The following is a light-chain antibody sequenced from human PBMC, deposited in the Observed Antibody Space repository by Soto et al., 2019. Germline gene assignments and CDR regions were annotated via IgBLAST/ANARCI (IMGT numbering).Light chain of an antibody. Sequence: EILLTQSPGTLSLSPGEGATLSCRASESVSSNYLAWHQQKPGQAPRLLIYGASSRATGIPDRFSGSGSGTDFTLTISRLEPEDFAGYYCQQYGSSPYTFGQGTKLEIK. J-gene: IGKJ2*01. V-gene: IGKV3-20*01. CDR1: ESVSSNY. CDR2: GAS. CDR3: QQYGSSPYT.